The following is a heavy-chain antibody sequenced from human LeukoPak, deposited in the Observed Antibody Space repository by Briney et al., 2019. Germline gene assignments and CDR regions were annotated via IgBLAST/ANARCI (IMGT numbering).Heavy chain of an antibody. CDR3: ARNIVPAAVNYYYYGMDV. CDR1: GFTFSSYE. V-gene: IGHV3-48*03. J-gene: IGHJ6*04. D-gene: IGHD2-2*01. Sequence: GGSLRLSCAASGFTFSSYEMNWVRQAPGKGLEWVSHISSRGSTIYYADCVKGRFTISRDNAKNSLYLQMNSLRAEDTAVYYCARNIVPAAVNYYYYGMDVWGKGTTVTVSS. CDR2: ISSRGSTI.